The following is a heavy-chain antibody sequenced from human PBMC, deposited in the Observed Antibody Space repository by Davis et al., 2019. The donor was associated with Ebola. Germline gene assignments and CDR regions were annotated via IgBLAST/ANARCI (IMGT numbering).Heavy chain of an antibody. CDR3: ARGRRSSNPYSWFDP. CDR1: GYTFTGYY. Sequence: ASVKVSCKASGYTFTGYYMHWVRQAPGQGLEWMGWISAYNGNTNYAQKLQGRVTMTTDTSTSTAYMELRSLRSDDTAVYYCARGRRSSNPYSWFDPWGQGTLVTVSS. D-gene: IGHD6-6*01. V-gene: IGHV1-18*04. J-gene: IGHJ5*02. CDR2: ISAYNGNT.